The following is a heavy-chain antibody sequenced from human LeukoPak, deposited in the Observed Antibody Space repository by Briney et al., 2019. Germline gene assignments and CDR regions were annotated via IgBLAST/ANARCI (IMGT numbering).Heavy chain of an antibody. D-gene: IGHD1-26*01. J-gene: IGHJ2*01. Sequence: SVKVSCKASGYTFTSYYMHWVRQAPGQGLEWMGGIIPIFGTANYAQKFQGRVTITTDESTSTAYMELSSLRSEDTAVYYCARDSGGATHWYFDLWGRGTLVTVSS. CDR1: GYTFTSYY. CDR3: ARDSGGATHWYFDL. CDR2: IIPIFGTA. V-gene: IGHV1-69*05.